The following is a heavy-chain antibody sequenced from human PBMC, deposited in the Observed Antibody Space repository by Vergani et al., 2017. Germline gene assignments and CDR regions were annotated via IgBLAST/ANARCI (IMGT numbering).Heavy chain of an antibody. V-gene: IGHV3-30*02. D-gene: IGHD1-26*01. CDR1: GFTFSSYG. J-gene: IGHJ6*02. Sequence: QVQLVESGGGVVPPGGSLRLSCAASGFTFSSYGMHWVRQAPGKGLEWVAFIRYDGSNKYYADSVKGRFTISRDKSKNTLYLQMNSLRAEDTAVYYCAEAYLETYSGSWPNYYYYGMDVWGQGTTVTVSS. CDR3: AEAYLETYSGSWPNYYYYGMDV. CDR2: IRYDGSNK.